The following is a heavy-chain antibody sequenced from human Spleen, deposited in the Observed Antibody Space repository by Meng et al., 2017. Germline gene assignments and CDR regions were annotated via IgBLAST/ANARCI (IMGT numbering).Heavy chain of an antibody. D-gene: IGHD4-17*01. V-gene: IGHV6-1*01. CDR1: GDSVSSNIGA. J-gene: IGHJ4*02. CDR2: TYYRSKWYN. CDR3: ARGVTTFDY. Sequence: QAQLQQSGPGLARPSATLSVTCAISGDSVSSNIGAWNWIRQSPSRGLEWLGRTYYRSKWYNEYAVSVKSRITINPDTSKNQLSLQLSSVTPEDTAVYYCARGVTTFDYWGQGTLVTVSS.